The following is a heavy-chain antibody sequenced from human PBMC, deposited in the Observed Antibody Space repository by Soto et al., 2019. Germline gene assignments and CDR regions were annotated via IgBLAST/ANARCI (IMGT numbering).Heavy chain of an antibody. D-gene: IGHD3-22*01. V-gene: IGHV1-46*01. Sequence: GASVKVSCEASGYTFTNYYMHWVRQAPGQGLEWMGIINPSGGSTSYAQKFRGRVTITSDSDRSVSTAYMELSSLRSEDMVEYSCVKGSGYYSVKALFDYWGRGALVTVSS. CDR1: GYTFTNYY. CDR2: INPSGGST. J-gene: IGHJ4*02. CDR3: VKGSGYYSVKALFDY.